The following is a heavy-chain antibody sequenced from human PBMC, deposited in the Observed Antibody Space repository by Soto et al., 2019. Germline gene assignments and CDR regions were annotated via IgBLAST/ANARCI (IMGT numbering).Heavy chain of an antibody. Sequence: PGGSLRLSCAASGFTFSCYAMSWVRQAPGKGLEWVSAISGSGGSTYYADSVKGRFTISRDNSKNTLYLQMNSLRAEDTAVYYCAKDRIAARPSPYGMDVWGQGTTVTVSS. CDR2: ISGSGGST. V-gene: IGHV3-23*01. CDR3: AKDRIAARPSPYGMDV. J-gene: IGHJ6*02. D-gene: IGHD6-6*01. CDR1: GFTFSCYA.